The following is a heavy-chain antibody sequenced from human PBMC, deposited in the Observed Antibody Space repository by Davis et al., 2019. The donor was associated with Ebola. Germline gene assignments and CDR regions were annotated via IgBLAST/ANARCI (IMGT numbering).Heavy chain of an antibody. D-gene: IGHD2-2*02. J-gene: IGHJ4*02. Sequence: GESLKISCAASGFTFSNYAMSWVRQAPGKGLEWVLTITNSGRSTYFADSVKGRFAISRDNSRNTLYLQMNSLRAEDTAVYFCAKQPASLLCFDYWGLGTLVTVSS. CDR3: AKQPASLLCFDY. CDR2: ITNSGRST. V-gene: IGHV3-23*01. CDR1: GFTFSNYA.